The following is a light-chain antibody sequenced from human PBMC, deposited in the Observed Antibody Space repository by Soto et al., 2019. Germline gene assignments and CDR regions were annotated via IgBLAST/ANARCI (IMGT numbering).Light chain of an antibody. V-gene: IGLV2-14*01. Sequence: QSALTQPASVSGSPGQSITISCTGSSSDVGDYDFVSWYQQHPGKAPKLIIYEVSDRPSGVSNRFSGSKSGNTASLTISGLQAEDDAHDYCSSFTSTSTLVVFGGGTQLTVL. CDR2: EVS. CDR1: SSDVGDYDF. CDR3: SSFTSTSTLVV. J-gene: IGLJ2*01.